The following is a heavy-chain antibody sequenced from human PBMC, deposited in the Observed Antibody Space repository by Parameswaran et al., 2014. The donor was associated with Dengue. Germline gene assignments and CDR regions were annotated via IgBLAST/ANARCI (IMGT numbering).Heavy chain of an antibody. V-gene: IGHV3-23*01. D-gene: IGHD4-17*01. J-gene: IGHJ4*02. CDR2: ISGSGGSI. CDR3: AKGHAVTTRSYYFDY. Sequence: RWIRQPPGKGLECVSGISGSGGSIYYADSVKGRFTISRDNSKNTLYLQMNSLRAEDTAVFYCAKGHAVTTRSYYFDYWGQGTLVTVSS.